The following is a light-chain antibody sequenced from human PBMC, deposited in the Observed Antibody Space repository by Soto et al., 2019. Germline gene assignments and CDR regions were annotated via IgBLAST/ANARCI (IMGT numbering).Light chain of an antibody. CDR1: QSITNY. J-gene: IGKJ1*01. Sequence: DIRMTQSPSSLSASVGDRVTITCQASQSITNYLNWYRQKPGKAPKLLIYAASSLQSGVPSRFSGSGSGTDFTLTISSLQPEDFATYYCQQSHSTPWTFGQGTKVDIK. CDR3: QQSHSTPWT. CDR2: AAS. V-gene: IGKV1-39*01.